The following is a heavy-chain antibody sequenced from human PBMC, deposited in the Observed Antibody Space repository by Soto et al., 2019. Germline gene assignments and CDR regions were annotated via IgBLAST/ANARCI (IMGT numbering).Heavy chain of an antibody. D-gene: IGHD3-22*01. CDR1: GYSFTSYW. V-gene: IGHV5-51*01. J-gene: IGHJ6*03. Sequence: GESLKISCKGSGYSFTSYWIGWVRQMPGKGLEWMGIIYPGDSDTRYSPSFQGQVTISADKSISTAYLQWSSLKASDTAMYYCARISRTYAEIGRPHYYYMDVWGKGTTVTVSS. CDR3: ARISRTYAEIGRPHYYYMDV. CDR2: IYPGDSDT.